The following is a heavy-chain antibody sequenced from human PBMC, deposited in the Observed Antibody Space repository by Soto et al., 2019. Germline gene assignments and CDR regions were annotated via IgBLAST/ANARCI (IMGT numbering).Heavy chain of an antibody. J-gene: IGHJ4*02. CDR1: GFTFISYS. CDR2: FRAGGDDGTT. Sequence: GGSLGPSTIASGFTFISYSMSWVREAPGKGLEWVSGFRAGGDDGTTYYADSVKGRFTISRDNSKNTLFLHMSNLRAEDTAMYYCTIVRVADSALDHWGQGTLVTVS. V-gene: IGHV3-23*01. D-gene: IGHD3-10*02. CDR3: TIVRVADSALDH.